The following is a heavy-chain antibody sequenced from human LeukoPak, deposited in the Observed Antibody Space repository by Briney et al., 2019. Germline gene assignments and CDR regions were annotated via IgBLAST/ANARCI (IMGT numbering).Heavy chain of an antibody. CDR1: GGTFSSYA. D-gene: IGHD3-9*01. J-gene: IGHJ4*02. V-gene: IGHV1-69*06. CDR2: IIPIFGTA. Sequence: GASVKVSCKASGGTFSSYAISWVRQAPGQGLEWMGGIIPIFGTANYAQEFQGRVTITADKSTSTAYMELRSLRSDDTAVYYCARDLLQYFDWLTMAGYWGQGTLVSVSS. CDR3: ARDLLQYFDWLTMAGY.